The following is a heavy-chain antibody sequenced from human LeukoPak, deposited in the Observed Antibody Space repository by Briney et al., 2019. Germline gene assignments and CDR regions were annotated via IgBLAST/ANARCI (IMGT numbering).Heavy chain of an antibody. CDR1: GFTFSSYA. D-gene: IGHD1-26*01. J-gene: IGHJ5*02. V-gene: IGHV3-23*01. CDR3: AKDQAGATTSWFDP. CDR2: ISGSGGST. Sequence: QAGGSLRLSCAASGFTFSSYAMSWVRQAPGKGLEWVSAISGSGGSTYYADSVKGRFTISRDNSKNTLYLQMNSLRAEDTAVYYCAKDQAGATTSWFDPWGQGTLVTVSS.